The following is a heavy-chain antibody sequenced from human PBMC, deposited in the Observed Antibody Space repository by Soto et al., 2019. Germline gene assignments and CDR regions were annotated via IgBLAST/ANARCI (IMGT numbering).Heavy chain of an antibody. Sequence: QVQLVQSGAEVKKPGASVKVSCKASGYTFTSYGISWVRQAPGQGLEWMGWISAYNGNTNYAQKLQGRVTLTTDTSKKTAYMELRSRRSDDTAVYYCASKRLALLFDYWGQGTLVTVSS. CDR3: ASKRLALLFDY. CDR2: ISAYNGNT. V-gene: IGHV1-18*01. CDR1: GYTFTSYG. D-gene: IGHD2-21*01. J-gene: IGHJ4*02.